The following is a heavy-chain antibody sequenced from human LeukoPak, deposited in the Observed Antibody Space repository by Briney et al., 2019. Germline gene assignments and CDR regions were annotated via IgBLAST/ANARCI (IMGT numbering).Heavy chain of an antibody. CDR2: ISYSGDTM. D-gene: IGHD2-2*01. CDR3: AKCRTGCQYNGLDV. J-gene: IGHJ6*02. Sequence: PGGSLRLSCAASGFAFNSCAMTWVRQSPGKGLEWVSVISYSGDTMLYEDSVKGRFTSSRDDSKNALYLQRSSLRAEDTAVYYCAKCRTGCQYNGLDVWGQGTTVTVSS. CDR1: GFAFNSCA. V-gene: IGHV3-23*01.